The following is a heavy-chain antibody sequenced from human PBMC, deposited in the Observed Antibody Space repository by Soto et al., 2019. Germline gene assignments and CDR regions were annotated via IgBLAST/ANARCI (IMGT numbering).Heavy chain of an antibody. CDR3: ARDGFWDLVPAAMMTMRLGYYFDY. J-gene: IGHJ4*02. CDR2: IWYDGSNK. D-gene: IGHD2-2*01. Sequence: GGSLRLSCAASGFTFSSYGMHWVRQAPGKGLEWVAVIWYDGSNKYYADSVKGRFTISRDNSKNTLYLQMNSLRAEDTAVYYCARDGFWDLVPAAMMTMRLGYYFDYWGQGTLVTVSS. V-gene: IGHV3-33*01. CDR1: GFTFSSYG.